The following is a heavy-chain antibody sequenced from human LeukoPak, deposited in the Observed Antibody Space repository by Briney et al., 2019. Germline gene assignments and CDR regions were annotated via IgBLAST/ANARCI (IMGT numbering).Heavy chain of an antibody. CDR3: AKDWGVFGVGYSLDH. Sequence: PGGSLRLSCAASRFTFSSYNMNWVRQAPGKGLEWVSFITTSSSTIYYADSVKGRFTISRDNDKNSLYLQMNSLRAEDTAVYYCAKDWGVFGVGYSLDHWGQGTLVTVSS. D-gene: IGHD3-3*01. J-gene: IGHJ4*02. V-gene: IGHV3-48*01. CDR2: ITTSSSTI. CDR1: RFTFSSYN.